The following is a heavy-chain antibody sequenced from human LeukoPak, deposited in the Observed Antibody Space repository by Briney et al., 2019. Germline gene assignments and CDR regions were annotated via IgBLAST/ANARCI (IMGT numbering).Heavy chain of an antibody. D-gene: IGHD6-19*01. Sequence: GGSLRLSCAASGFTFSSYSMNWVRQAPGKGLEWVSSISSSSSNIYYADSVKGRFTISRDNAKNSLYLQMNSLRAEDTAVYYCARASYSSCWYPKPMYDFDYWGQGTLVTVSS. CDR2: ISSSSSNI. V-gene: IGHV3-21*04. CDR3: ARASYSSCWYPKPMYDFDY. J-gene: IGHJ4*02. CDR1: GFTFSSYS.